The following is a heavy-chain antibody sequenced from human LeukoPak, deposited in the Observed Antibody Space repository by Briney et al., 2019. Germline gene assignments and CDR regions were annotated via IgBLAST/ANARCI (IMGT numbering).Heavy chain of an antibody. D-gene: IGHD3-22*01. Sequence: GGSLRLSCAASGFTFDDYAMHWVRQAPGKGLEGGSGISWNSGSIGYADSVKGRFTISRDNAKNSLYLQMNSLRAEDTALYYCAKDMGNYYDSSGYYSLFDYWGQGTLVTVSS. J-gene: IGHJ4*02. CDR3: AKDMGNYYDSSGYYSLFDY. V-gene: IGHV3-9*01. CDR1: GFTFDDYA. CDR2: ISWNSGSI.